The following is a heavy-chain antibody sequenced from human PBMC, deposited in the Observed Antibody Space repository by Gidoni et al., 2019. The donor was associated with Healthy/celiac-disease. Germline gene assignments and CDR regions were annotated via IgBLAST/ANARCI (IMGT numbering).Heavy chain of an antibody. CDR3: ARDRRGTHGRDV. D-gene: IGHD1-1*01. CDR2: ISRSSSYR. J-gene: IGHJ6*02. Sequence: EVQLVESGGGLVKPGGSLRLSCAASGFHFSSDSMNWVRQAPGQGLECVSSISRSSSYRYYEDSWNGRCNSSRDNAKNSLVLQMNSLRAEDTAVYYCARDRRGTHGRDVWGQGTTVTGSS. V-gene: IGHV3-21*01. CDR1: GFHFSSDS.